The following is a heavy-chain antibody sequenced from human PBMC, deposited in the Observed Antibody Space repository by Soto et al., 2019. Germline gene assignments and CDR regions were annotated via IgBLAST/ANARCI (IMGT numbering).Heavy chain of an antibody. V-gene: IGHV4-34*01. D-gene: IGHD6-13*01. Sequence: QVQLQQRGAGLLKPSETLSLTCAVYGGSFSGYYWSWIRQPPGKGLEWIGEITHSGSTNYNPSLKSRVTISVDTSKNQFSLKLSSVTAADTAVYYCARGVLGAAAGPLYYWGQGTLVTVSS. CDR1: GGSFSGYY. CDR3: ARGVLGAAAGPLYY. J-gene: IGHJ4*02. CDR2: ITHSGST.